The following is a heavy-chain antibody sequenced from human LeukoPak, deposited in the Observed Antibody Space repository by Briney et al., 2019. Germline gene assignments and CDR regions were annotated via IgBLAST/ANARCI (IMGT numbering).Heavy chain of an antibody. CDR1: GYTFTSYG. J-gene: IGHJ3*02. D-gene: IGHD5-24*01. CDR3: ARDGYNSYSFDI. V-gene: IGHV1-69*13. Sequence: GASVKVSCKASGYTFTSYGISWVRQAPGQGLEWMGGIIPIFGTANYAQKFQGRVTITADESTSTAYMELSSLRSEDTAVYYCARDGYNSYSFDIWGQGTMVTVSS. CDR2: IIPIFGTA.